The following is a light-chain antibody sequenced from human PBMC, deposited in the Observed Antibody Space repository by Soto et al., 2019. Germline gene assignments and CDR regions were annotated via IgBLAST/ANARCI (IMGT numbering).Light chain of an antibody. Sequence: EIVMTQSPSTLSVSAGERATLSCRASQSVSSNLAWYQQKPGQAPRLLIYGASTRATGIPARFSGSGSGTEFTLTISSLQSEDFAFYYCQQYNNWPRTFGQGTKVEIK. CDR3: QQYNNWPRT. CDR1: QSVSSN. CDR2: GAS. J-gene: IGKJ1*01. V-gene: IGKV3-15*01.